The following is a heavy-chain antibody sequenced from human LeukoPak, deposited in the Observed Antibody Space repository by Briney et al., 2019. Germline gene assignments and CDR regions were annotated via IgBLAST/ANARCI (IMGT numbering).Heavy chain of an antibody. D-gene: IGHD1-1*01. CDR3: AKSRSGSANWALQIFDN. CDR2: IQYDGSNK. V-gene: IGHV3-30*02. J-gene: IGHJ4*02. Sequence: GGSLRLSCAASGFTFSTYGMHWVRQAPGKGLEWVAFIQYDGSNKYYADSVKGRFIISRDNSNNTLFVQMNSLRAEDTAVYYCAKSRSGSANWALQIFDNWGQGALVTVSS. CDR1: GFTFSTYG.